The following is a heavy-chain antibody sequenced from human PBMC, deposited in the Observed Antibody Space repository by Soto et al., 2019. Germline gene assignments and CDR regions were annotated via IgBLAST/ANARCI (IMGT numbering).Heavy chain of an antibody. Sequence: PETLSLTCAVSGYSISSGYYWGCIRQPPGKGLEWIGSVYNAGITYYSPSLKSRVTVSVDTSKNQFSLRLSSVAAADTAVYYCARQSKNSGRYFDNWGQGTLVTVSS. D-gene: IGHD3-10*01. CDR1: GYSISSGYY. CDR2: VYNAGIT. V-gene: IGHV4-38-2*01. CDR3: ARQSKNSGRYFDN. J-gene: IGHJ4*02.